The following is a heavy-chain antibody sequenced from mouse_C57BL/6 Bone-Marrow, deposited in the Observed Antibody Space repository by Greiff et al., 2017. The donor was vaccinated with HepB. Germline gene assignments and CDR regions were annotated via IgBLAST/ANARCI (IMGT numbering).Heavy chain of an antibody. CDR3: TTEDGSSYENLDY. J-gene: IGHJ2*01. CDR2: IDPENGDT. D-gene: IGHD1-1*01. Sequence: EVQLQQSGAELVRPGASVKLSCTASGFNIKDDYMHWVKQRPEQGLEWIGWIDPENGDTEYASKFQGKATITADTSSNTAYLQLSSLTSEDTAVYYCTTEDGSSYENLDYWGQGTTLTVSS. V-gene: IGHV14-4*01. CDR1: GFNIKDDY.